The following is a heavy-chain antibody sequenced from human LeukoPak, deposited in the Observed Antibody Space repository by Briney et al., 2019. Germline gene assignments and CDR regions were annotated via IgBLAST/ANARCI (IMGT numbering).Heavy chain of an antibody. CDR3: AREDIAVAGTFDY. J-gene: IGHJ4*02. V-gene: IGHV3-20*04. Sequence: PGGSLRLSCAASGFTFSNYWMSWVRQAPGKGLEWVSGINWNGGSTGYADSVKGRFTISRDNAKNSLYLQMNSLRAEDTALYYCAREDIAVAGTFDYWGQGTLVTVSS. D-gene: IGHD6-19*01. CDR2: INWNGGST. CDR1: GFTFSNYW.